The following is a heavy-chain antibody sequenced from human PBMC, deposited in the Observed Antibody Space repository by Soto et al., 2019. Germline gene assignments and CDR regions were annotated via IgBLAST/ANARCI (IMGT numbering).Heavy chain of an antibody. Sequence: EVQLVESGGGLVKPGGSLRLSCAASGFTFSSYSMNWVRQAPGTGLEWVSSISSSSSYIYYADSVKGRFTISRDNAKNSLYLQMNSVRAEDTAVYYCASLNAYSSSGDAFDIWGQGTMVTVSS. D-gene: IGHD6-6*01. V-gene: IGHV3-21*01. CDR1: GFTFSSYS. CDR3: ASLNAYSSSGDAFDI. J-gene: IGHJ3*02. CDR2: ISSSSSYI.